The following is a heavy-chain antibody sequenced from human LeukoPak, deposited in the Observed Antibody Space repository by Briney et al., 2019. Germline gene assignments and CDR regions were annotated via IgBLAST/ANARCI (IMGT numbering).Heavy chain of an antibody. D-gene: IGHD5-18*01. Sequence: GGSLRLSCVASGFTFSNYVMNWVRQAPGKGLEWVSSISNSGGTTYYADSVKGRSTISRDNSKNTLYMQMNSLRAEDTAIYYCAKDMGYSYGTPFDYWGQGTLVTVSS. CDR3: AKDMGYSYGTPFDY. CDR1: GFTFSNYV. CDR2: ISNSGGTT. V-gene: IGHV3-23*01. J-gene: IGHJ4*02.